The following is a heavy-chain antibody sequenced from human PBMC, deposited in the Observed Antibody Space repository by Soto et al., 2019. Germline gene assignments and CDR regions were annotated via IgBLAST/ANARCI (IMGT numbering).Heavy chain of an antibody. J-gene: IGHJ3*02. CDR3: ARPAVNDLDADSSAFDI. CDR2: VIPIIGEG. D-gene: IGHD1-1*01. V-gene: IGHV1-69*02. Sequence: QVQLVQSGAEVKEPGSSVKVSCKVSGGTFSSQTINWVRQVPGQGLEWMGSVIPIIGEGKYAQSFLGRVTITANRSTSTAYMELSSLRSEDTAVYYCARPAVNDLDADSSAFDIWGQGTMVTVSS. CDR1: GGTFSSQT.